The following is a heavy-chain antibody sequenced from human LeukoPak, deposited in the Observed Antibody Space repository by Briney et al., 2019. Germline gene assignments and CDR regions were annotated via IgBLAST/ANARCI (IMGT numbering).Heavy chain of an antibody. Sequence: SETLSLTCTVSGGSISSYYWSWIRQPPGKGLEWIGYIYYSGSTNYNPSLKSRVTISVDTSKNQFSLKLSSVTAADTAVYYCTRYLLGGSGTFDHWGQGTLVTVSS. V-gene: IGHV4-59*01. D-gene: IGHD3-10*01. CDR1: GGSISSYY. CDR2: IYYSGST. J-gene: IGHJ5*02. CDR3: TRYLLGGSGTFDH.